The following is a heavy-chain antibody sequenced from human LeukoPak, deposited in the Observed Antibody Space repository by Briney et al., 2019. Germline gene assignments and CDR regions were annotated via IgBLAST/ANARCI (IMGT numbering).Heavy chain of an antibody. D-gene: IGHD5-24*01. J-gene: IGHJ4*02. V-gene: IGHV3-7*04. CDR2: IKQDGSEK. CDR1: GFTFSSYW. Sequence: GSLRLSCAASGFTFSSYWMSWVRQAPGKGLEWVANIKQDGSEKYYVDSVKGRFTISRDNAKDSLYLQMNSLRAEDTAVYYCARVQEMATIRFDYWGQGTLVTVSS. CDR3: ARVQEMATIRFDY.